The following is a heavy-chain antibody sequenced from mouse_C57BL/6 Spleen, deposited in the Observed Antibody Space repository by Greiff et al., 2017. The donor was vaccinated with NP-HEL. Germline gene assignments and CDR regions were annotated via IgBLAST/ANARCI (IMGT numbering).Heavy chain of an antibody. CDR1: GYAFTNYL. CDR3: AREGEGYHYAMGG. D-gene: IGHD2-2*01. Sequence: VQLQQSGAELVRPGTSVKVSCKASGYAFTNYLIEWVKQRPGQGLEWIGVINPGSGGTNYNEKFKGKATLTVDKSSSTAYMQLSSLTSEDSAVDCCAREGEGYHYAMGGWGQGTSVTVSS. CDR2: INPGSGGT. V-gene: IGHV1-54*01. J-gene: IGHJ4*01.